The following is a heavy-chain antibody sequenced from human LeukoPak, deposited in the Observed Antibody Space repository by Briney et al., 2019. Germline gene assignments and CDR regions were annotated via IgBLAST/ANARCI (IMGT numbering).Heavy chain of an antibody. J-gene: IGHJ4*02. Sequence: GGSLRLSCAASGFTFSSYGMRWVRQAPGKGLEWVAFIRHDGSKKYYADSVKGRFTISRDNAKNTLYMQMNSLRAEDTAVYYCAKDRRLRPLPLKYYFDYWGQGTLVTVSS. CDR1: GFTFSSYG. CDR2: IRHDGSKK. D-gene: IGHD1-26*01. V-gene: IGHV3-30*02. CDR3: AKDRRLRPLPLKYYFDY.